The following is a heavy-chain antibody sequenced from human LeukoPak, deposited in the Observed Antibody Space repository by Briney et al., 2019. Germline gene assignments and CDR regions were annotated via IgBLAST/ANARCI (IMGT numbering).Heavy chain of an antibody. CDR3: ARQQLNAFDI. Sequence: PGGSLRLSCVASGFTFSSYWMSWVRQAPGKGLEWVANIKQDGSEKYYVDSVKGRFTISRDNAKNSLDLQMNSLRAEDTAVYYGARQQLNAFDIWGQGTMVTVSS. CDR1: GFTFSSYW. V-gene: IGHV3-7*01. D-gene: IGHD6-13*01. J-gene: IGHJ3*02. CDR2: IKQDGSEK.